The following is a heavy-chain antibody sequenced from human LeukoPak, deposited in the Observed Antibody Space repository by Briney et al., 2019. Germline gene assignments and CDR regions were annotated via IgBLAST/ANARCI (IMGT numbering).Heavy chain of an antibody. CDR2: IYDSGST. D-gene: IGHD6-19*01. Sequence: PSETLSLTCTVSGGSIRSSYYYWGWIRQPPGKGLEWIGSIYDSGSTYYNPSLKSRVTISVDTSKNQFSLKLNSVTAADTAVYYCAKDSSVILGYYDYWGQRTLVTVSS. CDR3: AKDSSVILGYYDY. J-gene: IGHJ4*02. V-gene: IGHV4-39*02. CDR1: GGSIRSSYYY.